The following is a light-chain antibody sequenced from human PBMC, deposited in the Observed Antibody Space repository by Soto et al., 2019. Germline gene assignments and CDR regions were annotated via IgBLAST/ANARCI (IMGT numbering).Light chain of an antibody. CDR1: QSVSSSY. V-gene: IGKV3-20*01. CDR3: QQYGSSGT. Sequence: EIVLTRSPGTLSLSPGERATLSGRASQSVSSSYLAWYQQKPGQAPRLLIYGASSRATGIPDRFSGSGSGTDFPLTISRLEPEDFAVYYCQQYGSSGTFGQGTKVDI. CDR2: GAS. J-gene: IGKJ1*01.